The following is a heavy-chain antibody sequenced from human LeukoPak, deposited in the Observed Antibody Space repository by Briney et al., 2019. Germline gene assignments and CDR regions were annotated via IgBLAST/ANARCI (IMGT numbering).Heavy chain of an antibody. V-gene: IGHV3-23*01. CDR3: ARDSSSGPVSTPFDY. CDR1: GFTFTHNA. J-gene: IGHJ4*02. CDR2: ITGYSGGT. Sequence: PGGSLRLSCEASGFTFTHNAMTWVRQAPGKGLEWVSTITGYSGGTFYTDSVKGRFIISRDNSQNTMYLQMTSLRVEDTAVYYCARDSSSGPVSTPFDYWGQGTLVAVSS. D-gene: IGHD6-6*01.